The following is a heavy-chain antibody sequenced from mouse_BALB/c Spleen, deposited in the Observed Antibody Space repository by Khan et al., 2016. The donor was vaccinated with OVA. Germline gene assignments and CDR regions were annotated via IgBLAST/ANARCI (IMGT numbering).Heavy chain of an antibody. CDR1: GFTFSPYS. CDR3: ATHLTGSFAY. Sequence: EVELVESGGDLVKSGGSLKLSCAASGFTFSPYSMSWVRQTPDKRLEWVATISSDGDYTYYPDSVKGRFNISRDNAKNTLYLQMSSLKSEDTAIYYCATHLTGSFAYWGQGTLVPVSA. D-gene: IGHD4-1*01. V-gene: IGHV5-6*01. J-gene: IGHJ3*01. CDR2: ISSDGDYT.